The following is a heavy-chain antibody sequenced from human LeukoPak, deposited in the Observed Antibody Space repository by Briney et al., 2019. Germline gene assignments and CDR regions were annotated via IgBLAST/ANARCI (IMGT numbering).Heavy chain of an antibody. Sequence: MTSETLSLTCAVSGGSISSSNWWSWVRQPPGKGLEWIGEIYHSGSTNYNPSLKSRVTISVDKSKNQFSLKLSSVTAADTAVYYCARDVGVSYDSSGSYAFDIWGQGTMVTVSS. CDR2: IYHSGST. CDR3: ARDVGVSYDSSGSYAFDI. CDR1: GGSISSSNW. J-gene: IGHJ3*02. D-gene: IGHD3-22*01. V-gene: IGHV4-4*02.